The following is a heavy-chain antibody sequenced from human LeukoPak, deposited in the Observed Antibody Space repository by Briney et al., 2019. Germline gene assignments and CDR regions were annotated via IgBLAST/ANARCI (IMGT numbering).Heavy chain of an antibody. Sequence: GASVKVSCKASGGTFSSYAISWVRQAPGQGLEWMGGIIPIFGTANYAQKFQGRVTITADKSTSTAYVELSSLRSEDTAVYYCARVDSSSWFSLDYWGQGTLVTVSS. CDR1: GGTFSSYA. D-gene: IGHD6-13*01. CDR3: ARVDSSSWFSLDY. J-gene: IGHJ4*02. CDR2: IIPIFGTA. V-gene: IGHV1-69*06.